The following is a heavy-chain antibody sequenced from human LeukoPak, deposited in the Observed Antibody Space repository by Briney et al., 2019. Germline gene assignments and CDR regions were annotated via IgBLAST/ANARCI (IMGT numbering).Heavy chain of an antibody. Sequence: PGGSLRLSYAASGFTFYSDWMTWVRQAPGKGLEWVANINPDGSQKYYVDSVKGRFTISRDNAKNSLSLQMNSLRAEDTALYYCARHDCTSANCPLDYWGQGTLVTVSS. CDR3: ARHDCTSANCPLDY. J-gene: IGHJ4*02. D-gene: IGHD2-2*01. CDR2: INPDGSQK. V-gene: IGHV3-7*03. CDR1: GFTFYSDW.